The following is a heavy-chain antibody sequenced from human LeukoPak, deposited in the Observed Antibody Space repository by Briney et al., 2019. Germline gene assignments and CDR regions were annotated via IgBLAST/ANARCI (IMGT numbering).Heavy chain of an antibody. D-gene: IGHD4-17*01. Sequence: TGGSLRLSCAASGFTFSRYGMHWVRQAPGKGLEWVAFIRYDGSNKYYADSVKGRFTISRDNSKNTLYLQMNSLRAEDTAVYYCAKSRGTVTTYDAFDIWGQGTMVTVSS. CDR1: GFTFSRYG. CDR3: AKSRGTVTTYDAFDI. V-gene: IGHV3-30*02. J-gene: IGHJ3*02. CDR2: IRYDGSNK.